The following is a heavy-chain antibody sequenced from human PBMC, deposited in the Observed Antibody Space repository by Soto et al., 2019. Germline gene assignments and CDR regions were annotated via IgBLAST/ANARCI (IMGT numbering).Heavy chain of an antibody. CDR3: AKDHYGDYGGVDY. CDR2: ITGSGSST. V-gene: IGHV3-23*01. D-gene: IGHD4-17*01. CDR1: GFTFSTYA. Sequence: EVQLLDSGGGLVQPGGSLRLSCATSGFTFSTYAMSWVRQAPGKGLEWVSTITGSGSSTYYADSVKGRFTISRDNSQYTLSLQTNSRRAEDTAVYYCAKDHYGDYGGVDYWGQGTLVTFSS. J-gene: IGHJ4*02.